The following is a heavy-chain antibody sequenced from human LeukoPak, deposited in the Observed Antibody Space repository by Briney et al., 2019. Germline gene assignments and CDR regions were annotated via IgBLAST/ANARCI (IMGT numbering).Heavy chain of an antibody. J-gene: IGHJ5*02. CDR3: AREKGNRFDP. V-gene: IGHV3-7*03. CDR2: IKQDGSEK. CDR1: GYSFTSYW. Sequence: GESLKISCKGSGYSFTSYWISWVRQAPGKGLEWVANIKQDGSEKYYVESVKGRFTISRDNAKKLLYLQMNSLRGEDTAVYYCAREKGNRFDPGGEGTLVTVSS.